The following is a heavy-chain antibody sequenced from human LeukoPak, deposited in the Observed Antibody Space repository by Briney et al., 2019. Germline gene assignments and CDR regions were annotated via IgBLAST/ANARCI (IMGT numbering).Heavy chain of an antibody. J-gene: IGHJ4*02. Sequence: SETLSLTCTVSGGSISSYYWSWIRQPPGKGLEWIGEINHSGSTNYNPSLKSRVTISVDTSKNQFSLKLSSVAAADTAVYYCARGRGGYSYGRFDYWGQGTLVTVSS. CDR2: INHSGST. CDR1: GGSISSYY. V-gene: IGHV4-34*01. D-gene: IGHD5-18*01. CDR3: ARGRGGYSYGRFDY.